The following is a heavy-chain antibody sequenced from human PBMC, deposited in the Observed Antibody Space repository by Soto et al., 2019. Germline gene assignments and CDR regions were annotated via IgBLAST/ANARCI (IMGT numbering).Heavy chain of an antibody. Sequence: EVPLVESGGGLVKPGGSLRLSCAASGFTFSSYSVNWVRQAPGKGLEWVSSISSSSSYIYYADSVKGRFTISRDNAKNSLYLQMNSLRAEDTAVYYCARDLTPFGRYSYGSDYWGQGTLVTVSS. CDR2: ISSSSSYI. CDR1: GFTFSSYS. J-gene: IGHJ4*02. D-gene: IGHD5-18*01. V-gene: IGHV3-21*01. CDR3: ARDLTPFGRYSYGSDY.